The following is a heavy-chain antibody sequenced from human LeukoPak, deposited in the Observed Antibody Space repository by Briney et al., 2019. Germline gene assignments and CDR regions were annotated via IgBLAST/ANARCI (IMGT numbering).Heavy chain of an antibody. Sequence: GTSLRLSCAASGFTFRNHGMHWVRQAPGKGLEWVAVIWYDGSNKYYADSVKGRFTISRDNSKNTLYLQMNSLRAEDTAVYYCARDSSGGSYYGYWGQGTLVTVSS. CDR3: ARDSSGGSYYGY. CDR2: IWYDGSNK. J-gene: IGHJ4*02. D-gene: IGHD1-26*01. CDR1: GFTFRNHG. V-gene: IGHV3-33*01.